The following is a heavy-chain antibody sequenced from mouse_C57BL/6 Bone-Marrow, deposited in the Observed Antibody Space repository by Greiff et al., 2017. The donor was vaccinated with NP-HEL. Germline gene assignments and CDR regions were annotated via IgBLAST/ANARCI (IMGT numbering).Heavy chain of an antibody. CDR1: GFTFSSYG. CDR2: ISSGGSYT. Sequence: EVMLVESGGDLVKPGGSLKLSCAASGFTFSSYGMSWVRQTPDKRLEWVATISSGGSYTYYPDSVKGRFTISRDNAKNTLYLQMSSLKSEDTAMYYCARHVYYYGSSYVDDYWGQGTTLTVSS. CDR3: ARHVYYYGSSYVDDY. V-gene: IGHV5-6*01. J-gene: IGHJ2*01. D-gene: IGHD1-1*01.